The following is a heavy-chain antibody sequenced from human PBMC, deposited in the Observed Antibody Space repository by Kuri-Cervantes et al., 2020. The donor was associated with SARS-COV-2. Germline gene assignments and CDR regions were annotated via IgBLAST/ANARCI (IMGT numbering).Heavy chain of an antibody. CDR2: IYYSGST. CDR3: ARDSDFLEPSFDY. J-gene: IGHJ4*02. Sequence: SETLSLTCTVSGGSISSSSYYWGWIRQPPGKGLEWIGSIYYSGSTYYNPSLKSRVTISVDTSKNQFSLEVRSVTAADTAVYSCARDSDFLEPSFDYWGQGTLVTVSS. CDR1: GGSISSSSYY. D-gene: IGHD1-14*01. V-gene: IGHV4-39*07.